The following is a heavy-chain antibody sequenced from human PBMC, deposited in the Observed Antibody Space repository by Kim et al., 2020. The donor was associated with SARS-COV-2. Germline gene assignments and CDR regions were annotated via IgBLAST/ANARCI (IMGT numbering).Heavy chain of an antibody. CDR1: GGSISSSSYY. D-gene: IGHD3-10*01. V-gene: IGHV4-39*01. J-gene: IGHJ4*02. CDR3: ARAEVWFGEAFDY. CDR2: IYYSGST. Sequence: SETLSLTCTVSGGSISSSSYYWGWIRQPPGKGLEWIGSIYYSGSTYYNPSLKSRVTISVDTSKNQFSLKLSSVTAADTAVYYCARAEVWFGEAFDYWGQGTLVTVSS.